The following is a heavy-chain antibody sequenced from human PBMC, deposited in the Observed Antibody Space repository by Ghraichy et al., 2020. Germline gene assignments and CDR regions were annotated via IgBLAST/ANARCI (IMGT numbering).Heavy chain of an antibody. J-gene: IGHJ2*01. Sequence: GGSLRLSCAASGVAFSNYWFHWVRQAPGKGLVWVSHINPDGSITRYADSVKGRFTVSRDNAKNTLYLQMNSLRVEDTAVYYCARAVAGKDALWGRGTLVTVSS. V-gene: IGHV3-74*01. CDR2: INPDGSIT. D-gene: IGHD6-19*01. CDR3: ARAVAGKDAL. CDR1: GVAFSNYW.